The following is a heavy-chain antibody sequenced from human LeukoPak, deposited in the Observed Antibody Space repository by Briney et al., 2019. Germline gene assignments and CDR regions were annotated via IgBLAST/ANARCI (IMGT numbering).Heavy chain of an antibody. CDR3: ARDGDSGYDGVLYYYYGMDV. Sequence: GRSLRLSCAASGFTFSSYAMHWVRQAPGKGLEWVAVISYDGSNKYYADSVKGRFTISRDNSKNTLYLQMNSLRAEDTAVYYCARDGDSGYDGVLYYYYGMDVWGQGTTVTVSS. D-gene: IGHD5-12*01. CDR2: ISYDGSNK. J-gene: IGHJ6*02. V-gene: IGHV3-30*04. CDR1: GFTFSSYA.